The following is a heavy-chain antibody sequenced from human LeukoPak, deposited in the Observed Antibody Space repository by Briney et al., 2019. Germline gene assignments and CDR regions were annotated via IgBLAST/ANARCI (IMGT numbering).Heavy chain of an antibody. V-gene: IGHV4-34*01. Sequence: PSETLSLTCAVYGGSFSGYYWSWIRQPPGKGLEWIGEINRSGSTNYNPSLKSRVTISVDTSKNQFSLKLSSVTAADTAVYYCARSRDYELFEYFQHWGQGTLVTVSS. D-gene: IGHD4-17*01. CDR3: ARSRDYELFEYFQH. CDR2: INRSGST. J-gene: IGHJ1*01. CDR1: GGSFSGYY.